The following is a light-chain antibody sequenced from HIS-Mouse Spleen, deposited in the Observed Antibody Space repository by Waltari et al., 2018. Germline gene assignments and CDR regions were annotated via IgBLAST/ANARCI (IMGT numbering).Light chain of an antibody. Sequence: SYELTQPPSVSVSPGQTARITCSGDALPRKYAYWYQQKAGQAPGLVIMEDSKRPSGIPGRFSGSSSGTMATLTISGAQVEDEADYYCYSTDSSGNHRVFGGGTKLTVL. J-gene: IGLJ2*01. V-gene: IGLV3-10*01. CDR2: EDS. CDR3: YSTDSSGNHRV. CDR1: ALPRKY.